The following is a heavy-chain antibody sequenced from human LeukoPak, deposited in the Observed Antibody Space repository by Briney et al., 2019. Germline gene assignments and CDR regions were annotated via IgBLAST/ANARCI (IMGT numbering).Heavy chain of an antibody. CDR3: ATTRLLYFDY. CDR1: GFTFSSYS. J-gene: IGHJ4*02. D-gene: IGHD1/OR15-1a*01. CDR2: ISNDGNTK. V-gene: IGHV3-30*14. Sequence: GGSLRLSCATSGFTFSSYSIHWVRQAPGKGLEWVSVISNDGNTKYYADSVRGRFTISRDNSENTLYLQINSLRIEDTAVYYCATTRLLYFDYWGQGTLVTVSS.